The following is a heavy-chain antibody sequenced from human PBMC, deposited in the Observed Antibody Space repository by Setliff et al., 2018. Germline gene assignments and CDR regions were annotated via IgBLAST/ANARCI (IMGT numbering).Heavy chain of an antibody. V-gene: IGHV4-34*01. CDR2: INHSGST. CDR1: GGSFSGYY. D-gene: IGHD3-22*01. CDR3: ASQASLYYYDSSGYYDY. J-gene: IGHJ4*02. Sequence: SETLSLTCAVYGGSFSGYYWSWIRQPPGKGLEWIGEINHSGSTSYTPSLKSRVTISVDTSKNQSSLKLSSVTAADTAVYYCASQASLYYYDSSGYYDYWGQGTLVTVSS.